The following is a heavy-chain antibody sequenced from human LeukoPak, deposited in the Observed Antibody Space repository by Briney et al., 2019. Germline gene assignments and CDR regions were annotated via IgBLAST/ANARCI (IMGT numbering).Heavy chain of an antibody. Sequence: SETLSLTCTVSGGSISSYNWSWIRQPPGKGLEWIGSIYYSGSTYYNPSLKSRVTISVDTSKNQFSLKLSSVTAADTAVYYCARDGYSSSWYELFDPWGQGTLVTVSS. D-gene: IGHD6-13*01. J-gene: IGHJ5*02. CDR3: ARDGYSSSWYELFDP. CDR2: IYYSGST. V-gene: IGHV4-59*12. CDR1: GGSISSYN.